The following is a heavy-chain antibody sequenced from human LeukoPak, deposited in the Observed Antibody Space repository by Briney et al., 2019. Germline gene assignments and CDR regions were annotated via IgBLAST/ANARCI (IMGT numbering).Heavy chain of an antibody. D-gene: IGHD2-2*03. V-gene: IGHV1-46*01. CDR1: RYTFTSYY. CDR2: INPSGGST. CDR3: VLLDLPFDY. Sequence: GSVKVSCKASRYTFTSYYMHWVRQAPGQGLEWMGIINPSGGSTSYAQKFQGRVTMTTNTSTSTVYMELSSLRSEDMAVYYWVLLDLPFDYWGEGTLVTVSS. J-gene: IGHJ4*02.